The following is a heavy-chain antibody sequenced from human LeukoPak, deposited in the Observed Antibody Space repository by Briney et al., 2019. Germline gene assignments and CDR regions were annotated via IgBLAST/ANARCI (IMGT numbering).Heavy chain of an antibody. CDR2: IIPIFGTA. Sequence: GASVKVSCKASGGTFISYAISWVRQAPGQGLEWMGGIIPIFGTAKYAQKFQGRVTITTDESTSTAYMELSSLRSEDTAVYYCARGRPSSGWYGGVNYWGQGTLVTVSS. CDR3: ARGRPSSGWYGGVNY. CDR1: GGTFISYA. V-gene: IGHV1-69*05. D-gene: IGHD6-19*01. J-gene: IGHJ4*02.